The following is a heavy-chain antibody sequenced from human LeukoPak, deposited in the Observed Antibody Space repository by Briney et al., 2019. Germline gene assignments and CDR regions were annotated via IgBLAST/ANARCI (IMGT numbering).Heavy chain of an antibody. D-gene: IGHD6-6*01. V-gene: IGHV4-4*07. CDR3: ARGLYSSSSSFNYYYYMDV. Sequence: SETLSLTCTVSGGSISSYYWSWIRQPAGKGLEWIGRIYTSGSTNYNPSLKSRVTMSVDTSKNQFSLKLSSVTAADTAVYYCARGLYSSSSSFNYYYYMDVWGKGTTVTVSS. CDR2: IYTSGST. CDR1: GGSISSYY. J-gene: IGHJ6*03.